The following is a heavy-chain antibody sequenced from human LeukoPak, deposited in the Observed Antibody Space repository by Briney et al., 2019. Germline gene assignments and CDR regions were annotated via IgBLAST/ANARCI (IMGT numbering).Heavy chain of an antibody. CDR2: ISAYNGNT. V-gene: IGHV1-18*01. Sequence: ASVKVSCTASGCTFTSYGISWVRQAPGQGLEWMGWISAYNGNTNYAQKLQGRVTMTTDTSTSTAYMELRSLRSDDTAVYYCARGRYCSGGSCYSVLTYFDYWGQGTLVTVSS. CDR3: ARGRYCSGGSCYSVLTYFDY. J-gene: IGHJ4*02. D-gene: IGHD2-15*01. CDR1: GCTFTSYG.